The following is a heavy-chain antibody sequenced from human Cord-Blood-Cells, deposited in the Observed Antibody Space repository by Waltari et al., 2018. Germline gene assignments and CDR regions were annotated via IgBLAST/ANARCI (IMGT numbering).Heavy chain of an antibody. J-gene: IGHJ3*02. Sequence: EVQLVQSGAEVKKPGESLKISCKGSGYSFNSYWIGWVRQMPGKGLEWMGIIYPGDSDTRYSPSFQGQVTISADKSISTAYLQWSSLKASDTAMYYCARQGNWQWLGDAFDIWGQGTMVTVSS. CDR1: GYSFNSYW. CDR3: ARQGNWQWLGDAFDI. CDR2: IYPGDSDT. V-gene: IGHV5-51*01. D-gene: IGHD6-19*01.